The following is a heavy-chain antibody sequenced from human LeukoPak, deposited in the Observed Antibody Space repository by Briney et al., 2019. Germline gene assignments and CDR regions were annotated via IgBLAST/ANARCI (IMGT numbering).Heavy chain of an antibody. CDR3: ARGSIVVVPAAIFDY. CDR2: IYYSGST. V-gene: IGHV4-39*07. CDR1: GGSISSSSYY. Sequence: SETLSLTCTVSGGSISSSSYYWGWIRQPPGKGLEWIGSIYYSGSTYYNPSLKSRVAISVDTSKNQFSLKLSSVTAADTAVYYCARGSIVVVPAAIFDYWGQGTLVTVSS. J-gene: IGHJ4*02. D-gene: IGHD2-2*01.